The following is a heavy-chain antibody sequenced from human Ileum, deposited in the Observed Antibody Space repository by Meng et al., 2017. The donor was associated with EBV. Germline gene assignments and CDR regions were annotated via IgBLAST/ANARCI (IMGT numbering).Heavy chain of an antibody. D-gene: IGHD1-26*01. CDR1: GGSISVDYW. CDR2: MYPTGPT. J-gene: IGHJ4*02. V-gene: IGHV4-4*02. Sequence: VPLQEQGPVRVKPARTLSLTCPISGGSISVDYWWSWVRQSPEKGLEWIGEMYPTGPTYYNPSLKGRVSISIDKSKNQLSLKLNSVTAADTAVYYCVRGGTYYLSYWGQGSLVTVSS. CDR3: VRGGTYYLSY.